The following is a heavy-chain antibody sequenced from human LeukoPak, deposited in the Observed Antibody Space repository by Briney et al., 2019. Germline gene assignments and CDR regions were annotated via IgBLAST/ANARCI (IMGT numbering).Heavy chain of an antibody. CDR2: ISSSSSYI. CDR3: ARGGYTFGYDDY. D-gene: IGHD5-18*01. CDR1: GFTFNSYS. J-gene: IGHJ4*02. V-gene: IGHV3-21*01. Sequence: SRTLASASAGFTFNSYSRNWVRQAPGKVLGWVSSISSSSSYIYYADSVKGRFTISRDNAKNSLYLKMNSLRAEDTAVYYCARGGYTFGYDDYWGQGTLVTVSS.